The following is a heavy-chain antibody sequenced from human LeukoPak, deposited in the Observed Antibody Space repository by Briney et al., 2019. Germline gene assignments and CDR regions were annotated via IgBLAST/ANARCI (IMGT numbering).Heavy chain of an antibody. CDR1: GYTFTSYD. D-gene: IGHD2-2*02. J-gene: IGHJ6*02. V-gene: IGHV1-18*01. Sequence: ASVKVSCKASGYTFTSYDINGVRQATGQGREGMGWISAYNENTNYAQKLQGRVTMTTDTSTSTAYMELRSMRSDDTAVYYCARDCSSTSCYNYYYYGMDVWGQGTTVTVSS. CDR2: ISAYNENT. CDR3: ARDCSSTSCYNYYYYGMDV.